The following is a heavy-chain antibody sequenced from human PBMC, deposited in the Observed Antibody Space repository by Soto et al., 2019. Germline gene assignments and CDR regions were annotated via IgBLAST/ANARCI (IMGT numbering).Heavy chain of an antibody. CDR2: INDDGSTT. CDR3: ARGTIAAAGTDD. Sequence: GGSLRLSCAASGFTFNNYWMHWVRQVPGKGLVWVSRINDDGSTTNYADSVKGRFTISRDSAKNTLYLQMNSLRVEDTAVYYCARGTIAAAGTDDWGQGTLVTVSS. D-gene: IGHD6-13*01. J-gene: IGHJ4*02. CDR1: GFTFNNYW. V-gene: IGHV3-74*01.